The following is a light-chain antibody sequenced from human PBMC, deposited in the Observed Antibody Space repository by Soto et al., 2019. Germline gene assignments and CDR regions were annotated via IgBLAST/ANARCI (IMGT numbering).Light chain of an antibody. J-gene: IGKJ5*01. V-gene: IGKV3-20*01. Sequence: EVVLTQSPGSLSLSPGERATLSCRASQSVSSSSLAWYQQKPGQAPRLLIYGASSRATGIPDRFSGSGSGTVFTLTISRLEPEDFAVFYCQQDGSSPITFGQGTRLEIK. CDR2: GAS. CDR3: QQDGSSPIT. CDR1: QSVSSSS.